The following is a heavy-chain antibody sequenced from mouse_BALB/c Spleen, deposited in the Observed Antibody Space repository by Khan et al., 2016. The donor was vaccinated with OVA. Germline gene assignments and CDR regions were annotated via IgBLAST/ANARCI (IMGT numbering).Heavy chain of an antibody. J-gene: IGHJ3*01. CDR2: IWSGGST. CDR3: ARNYDYVEGLAY. Sequence: QVQLKESGPGLVQPSQSLSITCTVSGFSLTTYGVHWVRQSPGKGLEWLGVIWSGGSTDYNAAFISRLSISKDSSKRQVFFKMNSLEVNDTAINYCARNYDYVEGLAYWGQGTLVTVSA. V-gene: IGHV2-2*02. CDR1: GFSLTTYG. D-gene: IGHD2-4*01.